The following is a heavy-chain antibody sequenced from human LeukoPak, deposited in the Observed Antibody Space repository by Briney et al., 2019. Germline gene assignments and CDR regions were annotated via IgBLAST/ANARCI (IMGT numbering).Heavy chain of an antibody. D-gene: IGHD3-22*01. CDR3: ARDQDYYDSSGPFDY. Sequence: PGGSLRLSCAASGFTFSSYSMNWVRQAPGKGLEWVSSISSSSSYIYYADSVKGRFTISRDNTKNSLYLQMYSLRAEDTAVYYCARDQDYYDSSGPFDYWGQGTLVTVSS. CDR2: ISSSSSYI. CDR1: GFTFSSYS. J-gene: IGHJ4*02. V-gene: IGHV3-21*01.